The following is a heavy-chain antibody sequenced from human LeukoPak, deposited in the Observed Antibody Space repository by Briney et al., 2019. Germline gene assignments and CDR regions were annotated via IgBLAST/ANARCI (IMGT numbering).Heavy chain of an antibody. V-gene: IGHV1-2*02. CDR1: GYTFTGYY. CDR3: AREKTASLGVVVVAATPVRYFQH. D-gene: IGHD2-15*01. CDR2: INPNSGGT. Sequence: GASVKVSCKASGYTFTGYYMHWVRQAPGQGLEWMGWINPNSGGTNYAQKFQGRVTMTRDTSISTAYMELSRLRSDDTAVYYCAREKTASLGVVVVAATPVRYFQHWGQGTLVTVSS. J-gene: IGHJ1*01.